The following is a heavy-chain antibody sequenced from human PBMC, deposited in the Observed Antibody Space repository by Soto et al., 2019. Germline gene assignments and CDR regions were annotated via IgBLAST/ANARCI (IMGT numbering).Heavy chain of an antibody. CDR2: IYHSGTT. Sequence: SETLCLTCAVSGFSISSGYFWGWIRQPPGKVPEWLGSIYHSGTTYYNPSVKGRVTISVDTSKNQFSLKMSSVTAADTAVYYCARDSSGYYWFDPWGQGTLVTVSS. CDR3: ARDSSGYYWFDP. J-gene: IGHJ5*02. V-gene: IGHV4-38-2*02. D-gene: IGHD3-22*01. CDR1: GFSISSGYF.